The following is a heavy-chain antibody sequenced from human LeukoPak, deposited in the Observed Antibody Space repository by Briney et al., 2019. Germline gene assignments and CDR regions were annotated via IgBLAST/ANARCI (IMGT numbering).Heavy chain of an antibody. CDR2: IYSGGST. CDR1: GFTVSSNY. Sequence: GGSLRLSCAASGFTVSSNYMSWVRQAPGKGLEWVSVIYSGGSTYYADSVKGRFTISRDNSKNTLYLQMNSLRAEDTAVYYCATTAFDAYYYYMDVWGKGTTVTISS. CDR3: ATTAFDAYYYYMDV. D-gene: IGHD1-1*01. V-gene: IGHV3-53*01. J-gene: IGHJ6*03.